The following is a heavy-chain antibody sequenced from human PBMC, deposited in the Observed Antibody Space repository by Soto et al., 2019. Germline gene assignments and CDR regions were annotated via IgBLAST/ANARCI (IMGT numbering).Heavy chain of an antibody. V-gene: IGHV3-33*08. CDR1: GFTFSSYG. D-gene: IGHD6-13*01. J-gene: IGHJ2*01. Sequence: GGSLRLSCAASGFTFSSYGMHWVRQAPGKGLEWVAVIWYDGSNKYYADSVKGRFTISRDNSKNTLYLQMNSLRAEDTAVYYCARAAAGPSGGYWYFDLWGRGTLVTVSS. CDR2: IWYDGSNK. CDR3: ARAAAGPSGGYWYFDL.